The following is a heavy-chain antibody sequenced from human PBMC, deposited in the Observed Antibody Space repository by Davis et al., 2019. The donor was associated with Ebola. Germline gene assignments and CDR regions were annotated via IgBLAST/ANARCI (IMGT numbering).Heavy chain of an antibody. CDR2: ISAYNGKT. Sequence: AASVTVSCKASGYTFTRYGITWVRQAPGQGLEWMAWISAYNGKTNYAQKFQGRVTMTTDTSTSTAYMELRSLRSDDTAVYYCARAVTMVLPSGWFDPWGQGTLVTVSS. CDR1: GYTFTRYG. D-gene: IGHD3-10*01. J-gene: IGHJ5*02. CDR3: ARAVTMVLPSGWFDP. V-gene: IGHV1-18*01.